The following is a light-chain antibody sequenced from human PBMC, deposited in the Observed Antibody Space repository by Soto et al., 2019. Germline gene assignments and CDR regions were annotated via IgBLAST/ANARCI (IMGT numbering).Light chain of an antibody. V-gene: IGKV3-20*01. Sequence: EIVLTHSPGTLSLSPGERATLSCRASQSISSSYLAWYKQKPGQAPRLLIYGASSRATVIPYRFSGSGSGTDFTLTISRLEPEDFAVYYCQQYGTSLLTFGGGTKVEIK. CDR2: GAS. J-gene: IGKJ4*01. CDR1: QSISSSY. CDR3: QQYGTSLLT.